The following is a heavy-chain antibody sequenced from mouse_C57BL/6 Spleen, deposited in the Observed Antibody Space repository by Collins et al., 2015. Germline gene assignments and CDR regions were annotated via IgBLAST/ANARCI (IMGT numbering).Heavy chain of an antibody. CDR2: ISGGGGNT. CDR1: GFTFSAYT. Sequence: EVMLVEVWGGLVTPGGSLKLSCAASGFTFSAYTMSWVRQTPERRLEWVATISGGGGNTYYPDSVKGRFTISRDNAKNTLYLQMSSLRSEDTAFYYCARHDYYGSSYRRYFDYWGQGITLTVSS. V-gene: IGHV5-9*01. J-gene: IGHJ2*01. CDR3: ARHDYYGSSYRRYFDY. D-gene: IGHD1-1*01.